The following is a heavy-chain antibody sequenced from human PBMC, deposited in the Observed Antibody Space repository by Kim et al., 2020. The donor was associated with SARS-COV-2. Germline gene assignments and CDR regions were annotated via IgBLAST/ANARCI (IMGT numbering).Heavy chain of an antibody. CDR1: GFTFSNYW. J-gene: IGHJ5*02. CDR3: ARGTFQQGFDP. Sequence: GGSLRLSCEASGFTFSNYWMNWVRQGPGKGLVWVSRINSDGGDTHYADSVKGRFTISRDNAEHTLHLQLNSLGVEDTAIYYCARGTFQQGFDPWGQETLVTVSS. V-gene: IGHV3-74*01. CDR2: INSDGGDT.